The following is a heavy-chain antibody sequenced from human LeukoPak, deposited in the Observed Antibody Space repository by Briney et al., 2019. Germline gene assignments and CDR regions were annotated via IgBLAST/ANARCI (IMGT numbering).Heavy chain of an antibody. Sequence: ASVKVSCKASGYTFTGYYMHWVRQAPGQGLEWMGRINPNSGGTNYAQKFQGRVTMTRDTSISTAYMELSRLRSDDTAVYCCARDSIAVAGLNDYWGQGTLVTVSS. D-gene: IGHD6-19*01. J-gene: IGHJ4*02. CDR1: GYTFTGYY. CDR2: INPNSGGT. V-gene: IGHV1-2*06. CDR3: ARDSIAVAGLNDY.